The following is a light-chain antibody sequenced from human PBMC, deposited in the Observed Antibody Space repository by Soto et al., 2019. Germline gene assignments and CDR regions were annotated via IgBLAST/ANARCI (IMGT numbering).Light chain of an antibody. Sequence: EIVLTQSPATLSLSPGERATLSCRASQSIGSFLAWYQQKPGQPPRILIYDASNRATGIPGRFSGSGSGTDFTLTISSLEPEDFAVYYCQQRGNWPPTFGPGTKVNIK. CDR2: DAS. J-gene: IGKJ3*01. V-gene: IGKV3-11*01. CDR1: QSIGSF. CDR3: QQRGNWPPT.